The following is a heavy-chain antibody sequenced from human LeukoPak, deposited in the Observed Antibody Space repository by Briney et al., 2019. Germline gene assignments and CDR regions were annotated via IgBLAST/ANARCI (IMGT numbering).Heavy chain of an antibody. V-gene: IGHV3-23*01. Sequence: QSGGSLRLSCAASGFTFSSYAMSWVRQAPVKGQEWVSAISGSGGSTYYADSVKGRFTISRDNSKNALYLQMNSLRAEDTAVYYCAKGVWYSSWDYFDYWGQGTLVTVSS. CDR3: AKGVWYSSWDYFDY. D-gene: IGHD6-13*01. CDR1: GFTFSSYA. CDR2: ISGSGGST. J-gene: IGHJ4*02.